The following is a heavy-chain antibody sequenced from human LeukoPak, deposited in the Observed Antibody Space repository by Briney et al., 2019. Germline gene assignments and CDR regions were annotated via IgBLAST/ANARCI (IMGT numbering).Heavy chain of an antibody. CDR1: GGSISSYY. CDR2: IYYSGST. CDR3: ARDLTEYSYDY. J-gene: IGHJ4*02. V-gene: IGHV4-59*01. D-gene: IGHD5-18*01. Sequence: PSETLSLICTVSGGSISSYYWSWIRQPPGKGLEWIGYIYYSGSTNYNPSLKSRVTISVDTSKNQFSLKLSSVTAADTAVYYCARDLTEYSYDYWGQGTLVTVSS.